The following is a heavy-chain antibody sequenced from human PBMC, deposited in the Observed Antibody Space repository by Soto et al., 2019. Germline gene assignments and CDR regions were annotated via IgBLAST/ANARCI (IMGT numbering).Heavy chain of an antibody. CDR3: AKDRAGYTVFDY. CDR2: ISGSGGST. D-gene: IGHD6-13*01. CDR1: GFTFSSYA. V-gene: IGHV3-23*01. J-gene: IGHJ4*02. Sequence: EVQLLESGGGLVQPGGSLRLSCAASGFTFSSYAMSWVRQAPGKGLEWVSAISGSGGSTYYADSVKGRFTISRDNSKNTRYLQMNSLRAEDTAVYYGAKDRAGYTVFDYRGQGTLVTVSS.